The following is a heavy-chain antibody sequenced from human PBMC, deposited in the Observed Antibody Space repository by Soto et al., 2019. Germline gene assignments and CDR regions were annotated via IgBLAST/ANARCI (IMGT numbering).Heavy chain of an antibody. V-gene: IGHV3-74*01. Sequence: EVQLVESGGGLVQPGRSLRLSCEASGFSFISYRMLWVRQDPGKGLLWVARVSPDGGGTSHPDSEKGRFTIFRDNAKNTVYLQMNSLRVEDTAVYFCARGRWELVPSDWGQGTLVTVS. CDR1: GFSFISYR. CDR3: ARGRWELVPSD. D-gene: IGHD1-26*01. J-gene: IGHJ4*02. CDR2: VSPDGGGT.